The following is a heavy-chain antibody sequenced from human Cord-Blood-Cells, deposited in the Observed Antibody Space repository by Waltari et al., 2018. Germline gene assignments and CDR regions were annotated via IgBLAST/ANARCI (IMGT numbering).Heavy chain of an antibody. V-gene: IGHV3-7*01. CDR2: IKEDGSGK. J-gene: IGHJ4*02. D-gene: IGHD3-10*01. CDR1: GFTFSSYW. Sequence: EVQLVESGGGLVQPGGSLRLSCAASGFTFSSYWMSWVRRAPGKGVEWEANIKEDGSGKYYVDSVKGRFTISRDNAKNSLYLQMNSLRAEDTAVYYCARGSVVRGVIIDYWGQGTLVTVSS. CDR3: ARGSVVRGVIIDY.